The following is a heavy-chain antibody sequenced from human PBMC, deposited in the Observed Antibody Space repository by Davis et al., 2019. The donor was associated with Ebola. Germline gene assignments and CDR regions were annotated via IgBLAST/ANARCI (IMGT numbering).Heavy chain of an antibody. CDR1: GFTFSSYW. CDR2: INIDGSST. V-gene: IGHV3-74*01. D-gene: IGHD6-13*01. Sequence: GESLKISCAASGFTFSSYWMHWVRQAPGQGLVWVSLINIDGSSTRYADSVKGRFTISRDNSKNTLYLQMNSLRAEDTAVYYCAGSYSSSWYRIYYYYGMDVWGQGTTVTVSS. CDR3: AGSYSSSWYRIYYYYGMDV. J-gene: IGHJ6*02.